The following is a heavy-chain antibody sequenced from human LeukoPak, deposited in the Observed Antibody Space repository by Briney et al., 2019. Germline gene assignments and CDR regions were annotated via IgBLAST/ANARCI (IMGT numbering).Heavy chain of an antibody. D-gene: IGHD3-16*01. CDR2: ISAYNGNT. J-gene: IGHJ6*02. CDR3: ARVVWRGTDYYYYGMDV. CDR1: GYTFTSYG. Sequence: ASVKVSCKASGYTFTSYGISWVRQAPGQGLEWMGWISAYNGNTNYAQKLQGRVTMTTDTSTSTAYMELRSLRSDDTAVYYCARVVWRGTDYYYYGMDVWGQGTTVTVSS. V-gene: IGHV1-18*01.